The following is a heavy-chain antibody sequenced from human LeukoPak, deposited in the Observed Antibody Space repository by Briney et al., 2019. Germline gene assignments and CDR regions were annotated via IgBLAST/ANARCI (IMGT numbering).Heavy chain of an antibody. CDR1: GYTFTSYN. Sequence: ASVKVSCKASGYTFTSYNMHWVRQAPGQGLEWMGIINPSVGSTTYTQRFQGRVAITWDKPTSTVYMELSSLRAEDTAVYYCARGDGGNGGGVDYWGQGTLVTVSS. D-gene: IGHD4-23*01. V-gene: IGHV1-46*01. CDR3: ARGDGGNGGGVDY. CDR2: INPSVGST. J-gene: IGHJ4*02.